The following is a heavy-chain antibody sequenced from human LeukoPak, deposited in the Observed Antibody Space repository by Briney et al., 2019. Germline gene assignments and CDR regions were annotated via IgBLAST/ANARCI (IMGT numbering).Heavy chain of an antibody. CDR2: IYPGDSDT. V-gene: IGHV5-51*01. Sequence: GESLKISCQTAGYSFTDYWIGWVRQMPGKGLEWMGIIYPGDSDTRYSPSFQGQVTISADKSISTAYLQWSSLKASDTAMYYCARTPTYYYDSSGSNFDYWGQGTLVTVSS. CDR1: GYSFTDYW. J-gene: IGHJ4*02. D-gene: IGHD3-22*01. CDR3: ARTPTYYYDSSGSNFDY.